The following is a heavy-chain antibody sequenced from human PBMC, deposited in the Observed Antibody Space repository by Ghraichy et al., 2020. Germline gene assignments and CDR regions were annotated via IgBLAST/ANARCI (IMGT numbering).Heavy chain of an antibody. CDR2: INPNSGGT. J-gene: IGHJ6*02. Sequence: ASVKVSCKASGYTFTGYCMHWVRQAPGQGLEWMGWINPNSGGTNYAQKFQGWVTMTRDTSISTAYMELSRLRSDDTAVYYCARDTVAARAPYYYYYYGMDVWGQGTTVTVSS. D-gene: IGHD6-6*01. CDR1: GYTFTGYC. CDR3: ARDTVAARAPYYYYYYGMDV. V-gene: IGHV1-2*04.